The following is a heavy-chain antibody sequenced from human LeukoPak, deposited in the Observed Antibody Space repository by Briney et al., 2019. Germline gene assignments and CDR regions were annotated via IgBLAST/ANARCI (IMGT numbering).Heavy chain of an antibody. CDR2: ISYDEKHL. CDR3: ARDRVQIWSYIGTFDT. CDR1: GFSFHSYT. D-gene: IGHD5-18*01. Sequence: PGGSLRLSCAASGFSFHSYTMHWVRQTPDRGLQWVALISYDEKHLDYAASVHGRFMISRDISKNTVFLQMNNLRDEDTGVYYCARDRVQIWSYIGTFDTWGQGTLVTVSS. V-gene: IGHV3-30*03. J-gene: IGHJ4*02.